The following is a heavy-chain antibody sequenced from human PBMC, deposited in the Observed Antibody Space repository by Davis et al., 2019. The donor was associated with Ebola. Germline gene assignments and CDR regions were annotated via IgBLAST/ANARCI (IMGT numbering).Heavy chain of an antibody. CDR2: IYYSGST. D-gene: IGHD2-21*02. Sequence: MPSETLSLTCNVSGGSISSYYWSWIRQPPGKGLEWIGYIYYSGSTNYNPSLKSRVSIPVDTSKNQISLKLSSVTAADTAVYYCARDCGGDCYYNWFDPWGQGTLVTVSS. J-gene: IGHJ5*02. V-gene: IGHV4-59*01. CDR1: GGSISSYY. CDR3: ARDCGGDCYYNWFDP.